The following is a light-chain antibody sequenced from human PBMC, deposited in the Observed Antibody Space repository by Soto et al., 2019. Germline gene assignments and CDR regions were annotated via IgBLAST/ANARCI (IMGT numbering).Light chain of an antibody. J-gene: IGLJ2*01. V-gene: IGLV2-14*03. CDR3: STYTSNYTMV. CDR2: GVS. Sequence: QSVLTQPASVSGSPGQSITISCTGTSSDVGDYNYVSWYQQDPGKAPKLIIYGVSNRPSGISNRFSGSKSCNTASLTISGLQAEDEAECYCSTYTSNYTMVFGGGTNVTVL. CDR1: SSDVGDYNY.